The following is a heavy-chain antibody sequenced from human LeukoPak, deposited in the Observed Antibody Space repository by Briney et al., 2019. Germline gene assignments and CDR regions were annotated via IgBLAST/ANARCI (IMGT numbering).Heavy chain of an antibody. D-gene: IGHD6-19*01. J-gene: IGHJ4*02. CDR3: AKDSAVAGLSFDY. V-gene: IGHV3-9*01. CDR2: ISWNSGSI. CDR1: GFTFDDYA. Sequence: GGSLRLSCAASGFTFDDYAMHWVLQAPGKGLEWVSGISWNSGSIGYADSVKGRFTISRDNAKNSLYLQMNSLRAEDTALYYCAKDSAVAGLSFDYWGQGTLVTVSS.